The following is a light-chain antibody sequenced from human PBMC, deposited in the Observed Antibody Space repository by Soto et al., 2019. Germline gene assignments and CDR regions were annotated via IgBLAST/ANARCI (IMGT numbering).Light chain of an antibody. J-gene: IGKJ2*03. V-gene: IGKV1-5*01. CDR3: QQYNTFYS. CDR2: DAF. Sequence: DIQMTQSPSTLSASVGDRVTITCRARQSISSWLAWYQQKPGKAPKLLIYDAFSLESGVPSRFSGSGSGTEFTLTISSLQPDDFVTYYCQQYNTFYSFGQGTKLEIK. CDR1: QSISSW.